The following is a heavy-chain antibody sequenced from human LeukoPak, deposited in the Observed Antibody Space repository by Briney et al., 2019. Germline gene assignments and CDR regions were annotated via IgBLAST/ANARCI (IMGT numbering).Heavy chain of an antibody. CDR3: ARVRITMVRGVPAGDYYGMDV. Sequence: SQTLSLTCTVSGGSISSGCYYWSWIRQPAGQGLEWVGRIYTSGSTNYNPSLKSRVTISVDTSKNQFSLKLSSVTAADTAVYYCARVRITMVRGVPAGDYYGMDVWGQGTTVTVSS. D-gene: IGHD3-10*01. J-gene: IGHJ6*02. CDR2: IYTSGST. V-gene: IGHV4-61*02. CDR1: GGSISSGCYY.